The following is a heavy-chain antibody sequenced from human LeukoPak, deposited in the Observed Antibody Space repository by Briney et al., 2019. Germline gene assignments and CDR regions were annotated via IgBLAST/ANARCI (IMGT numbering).Heavy chain of an antibody. D-gene: IGHD5-18*01. CDR3: ARADGYSYGRFDY. V-gene: IGHV4-59*01. J-gene: IGHJ4*02. CDR1: GGSISGYY. CDR2: IYYSGNT. Sequence: PSETLSLTCTVSGGSISGYYWSWIRQPPGKGLEWIGYIYYSGNTKYNPSLKSRVAISEDTSKNQFSLKLNSVTAADTAVYYCARADGYSYGRFDYWGQGTLVTVSS.